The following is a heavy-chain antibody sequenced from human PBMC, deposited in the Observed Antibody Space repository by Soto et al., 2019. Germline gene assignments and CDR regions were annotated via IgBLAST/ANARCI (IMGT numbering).Heavy chain of an antibody. CDR3: ARAAPRHCSGGSCYSVRDY. CDR2: INHSGST. D-gene: IGHD2-15*01. CDR1: GGSFSGYY. Sequence: QVQLQQWGAGLLKPSETLSLTCAVYGGSFSGYYWSWIRQPPGKGLEWIGEINHSGSTNYNPSLKSLVTISVDTSKNQFSLKLRSVTAADTAVYYCARAAPRHCSGGSCYSVRDYWGQGTLVTVSS. J-gene: IGHJ4*02. V-gene: IGHV4-34*01.